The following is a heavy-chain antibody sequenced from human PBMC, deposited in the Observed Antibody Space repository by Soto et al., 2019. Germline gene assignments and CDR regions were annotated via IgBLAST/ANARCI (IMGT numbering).Heavy chain of an antibody. CDR3: ASTSKLWFGEDAVDAFDI. J-gene: IGHJ3*02. V-gene: IGHV1-69*13. D-gene: IGHD3-10*01. CDR1: GGTFSSYA. CDR2: IIPIFGTA. Sequence: SVKVSCKASGGTFSSYAISWVRQAPGQGLEWMGGIIPIFGTANYAQKFHGRVTITADESTSTAYMELSSLRSEDTAVYYCASTSKLWFGEDAVDAFDIWGQGTMVTVSS.